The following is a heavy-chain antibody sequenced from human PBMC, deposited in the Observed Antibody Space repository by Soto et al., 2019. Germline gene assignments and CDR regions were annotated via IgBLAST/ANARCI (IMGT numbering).Heavy chain of an antibody. V-gene: IGHV3-33*01. CDR3: ARLAVAGTGSFDY. J-gene: IGHJ4*02. Sequence: QVQLVESGGGVVQPGRSLRLSCAASGFTFSSYGMHWVRRAPGKGLEWVAVIWYDGSNKYYADSVKGRFTISRDNSKNTLYLQMNSLRAEDTAVYYCARLAVAGTGSFDYWGQGTLVTVSS. D-gene: IGHD6-19*01. CDR2: IWYDGSNK. CDR1: GFTFSSYG.